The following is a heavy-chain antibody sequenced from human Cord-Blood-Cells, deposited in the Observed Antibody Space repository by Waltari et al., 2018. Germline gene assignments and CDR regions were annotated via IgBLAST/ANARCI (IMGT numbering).Heavy chain of an antibody. CDR1: GFSLSTSGMC. CDR2: IDWDDDK. Sequence: QVTLRESGPALVKPTQTLTLTCTFSGFSLSTSGMCVSWIRQPPGKALEWLALIDWDDDKYYSTSLKTRLTISKDTSKNQVVLTMTNMDPVYTATYYCARGRPTKDWNVWFDPWGQGTLVTVSS. CDR3: ARGRPTKDWNVWFDP. V-gene: IGHV2-70*01. D-gene: IGHD1-1*01. J-gene: IGHJ5*02.